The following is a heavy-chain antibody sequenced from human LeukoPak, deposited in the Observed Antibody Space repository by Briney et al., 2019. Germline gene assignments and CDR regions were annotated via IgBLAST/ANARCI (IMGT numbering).Heavy chain of an antibody. CDR1: GFTFSSYA. D-gene: IGHD2-2*01. CDR2: ISWNSGSI. V-gene: IGHV3-9*01. Sequence: GGSLRLSCAASGFTFSSYAMSWVRQAPGKGLEWVSGISWNSGSIGYADSVKGRFTISRDNAKNSLYLQMNSLRADDTALYYCAKGPSSTSSDFDYWGQGTLVTVSS. CDR3: AKGPSSTSSDFDY. J-gene: IGHJ4*02.